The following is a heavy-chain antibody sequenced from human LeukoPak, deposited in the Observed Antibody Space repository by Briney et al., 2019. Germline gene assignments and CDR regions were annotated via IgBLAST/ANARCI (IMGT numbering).Heavy chain of an antibody. J-gene: IGHJ4*02. Sequence: GGSLRLSCAASGFTFSSYAMHWVRQAPGKGLEWVAIISYDGSNEYYADSVKGRFTISRDNSKNTLYLQMNSLRAADTAVYYCARGGWGSFDYWGQGTLVTVSS. CDR2: ISYDGSNE. V-gene: IGHV3-30*04. D-gene: IGHD1-26*01. CDR1: GFTFSSYA. CDR3: ARGGWGSFDY.